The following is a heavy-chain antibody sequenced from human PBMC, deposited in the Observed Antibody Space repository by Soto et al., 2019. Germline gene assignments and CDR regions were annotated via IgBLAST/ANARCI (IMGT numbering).Heavy chain of an antibody. Sequence: SETLSLTCTVSRGSIRTYYWSWIRQSPGKGLEWIGHISDSGSSRYSPSLKSRVTMSVDTSKNQFSLNLNSLTAADTAMYYCARHFDYDSLGDFFDSWGQGTLVTVSS. D-gene: IGHD5-12*01. J-gene: IGHJ4*02. CDR3: ARHFDYDSLGDFFDS. CDR2: ISDSGSS. V-gene: IGHV4-59*08. CDR1: RGSIRTYY.